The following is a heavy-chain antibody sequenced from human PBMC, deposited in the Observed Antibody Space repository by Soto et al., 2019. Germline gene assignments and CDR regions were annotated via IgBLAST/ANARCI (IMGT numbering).Heavy chain of an antibody. J-gene: IGHJ4*02. CDR3: ARGRAAAGYDY. CDR2: ISSSGSYI. Sequence: GGSLRLSCAASGFTFSSYSMNWVRQAPGKGLEWVSSISSSGSYIYYADSVKGRFTISRDNAKNSLYLQMNSLRAEDTAVYYCARGRAAAGYDYWGQGTLVTVSS. D-gene: IGHD6-13*01. CDR1: GFTFSSYS. V-gene: IGHV3-21*01.